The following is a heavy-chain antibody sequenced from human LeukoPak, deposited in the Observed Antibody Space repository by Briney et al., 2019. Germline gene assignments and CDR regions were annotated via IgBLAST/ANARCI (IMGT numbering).Heavy chain of an antibody. CDR2: IIPIFGTA. Sequence: SVKVSCKASGGTFSSYAISWVRQAPGQGLEWMGGIIPIFGTANYAHKFQGRVTITTDESTSTAYMELSSLRSEDTAVYYCVRGQYQLLSIPDYYYYYMDVWGKGTTVTVSS. J-gene: IGHJ6*03. D-gene: IGHD2-2*01. CDR1: GGTFSSYA. CDR3: VRGQYQLLSIPDYYYYYMDV. V-gene: IGHV1-69*05.